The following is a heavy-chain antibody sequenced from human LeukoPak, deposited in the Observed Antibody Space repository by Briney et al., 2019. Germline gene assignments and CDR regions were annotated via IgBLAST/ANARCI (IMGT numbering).Heavy chain of an antibody. V-gene: IGHV4-34*01. D-gene: IGHD3-16*02. CDR3: ARGRNYDYVWGSYRYNYFDY. J-gene: IGHJ4*02. CDR2: INHSGST. CDR1: GGSFSGYY. Sequence: SETLSLTCAVYGGSFSGYYWSWIRQPPGKGLEWIGEINHSGSTNYNPSLKSRVTISVDTSKNQFSLKLSSVTAADTAVYYCARGRNYDYVWGSYRYNYFDYWGQGTLVTVSS.